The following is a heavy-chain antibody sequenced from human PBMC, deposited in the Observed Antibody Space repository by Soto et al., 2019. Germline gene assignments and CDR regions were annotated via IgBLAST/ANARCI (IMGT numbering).Heavy chain of an antibody. D-gene: IGHD6-19*01. CDR3: TTEQWVVRRFDY. CDR2: IKTKMEGEPR. V-gene: IGHV3-15*01. Sequence: GGSLRLSCAASGFALGNAWMSWVRQSPGKGREWLGRIKTKMEGEPREYGAPVKGRFTISRDDARNMLYLHLNSLRVEDTGVYYCTTEQWVVRRFDYWGPGTLVTVSS. CDR1: GFALGNAW. J-gene: IGHJ4*02.